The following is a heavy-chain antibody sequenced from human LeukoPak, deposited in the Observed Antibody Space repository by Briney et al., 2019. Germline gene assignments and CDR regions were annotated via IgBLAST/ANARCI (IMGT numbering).Heavy chain of an antibody. CDR3: ARDSYYFTPGTYTFDS. V-gene: IGHV1-8*03. J-gene: IGHJ4*02. CDR2: MNPDSGKI. CDR1: GYTFSSSD. Sequence: ASVKVSCKASGYTFSSSDINWVRQATGQGLEWLGWMNPDSGKIGYAQKFQGRVTITWNPSRSTAYMELSSLRSEDTAVYYCARDSYYFTPGTYTFDSWGQGTLVTVSS. D-gene: IGHD3-10*01.